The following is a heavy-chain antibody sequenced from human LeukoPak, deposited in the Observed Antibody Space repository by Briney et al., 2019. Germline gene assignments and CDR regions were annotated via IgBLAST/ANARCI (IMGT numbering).Heavy chain of an antibody. CDR3: ARRVSSWYFDY. Sequence: GESLKISCNGSGYXFTSYWIGWVRQMPGKGLGWMGIIYPGDSDTRYSPSFQGQVTISADKSISTAYLQWSSLKASDTAMYYCARRVSSWYFDYWGQGTLVTVSS. V-gene: IGHV5-51*01. CDR1: GYXFTSYW. CDR2: IYPGDSDT. D-gene: IGHD6-13*01. J-gene: IGHJ4*02.